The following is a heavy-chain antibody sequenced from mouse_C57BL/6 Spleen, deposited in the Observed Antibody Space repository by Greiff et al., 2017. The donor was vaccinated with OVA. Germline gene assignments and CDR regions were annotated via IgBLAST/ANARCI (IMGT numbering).Heavy chain of an antibody. CDR1: GYTFTDYY. V-gene: IGHV1-26*01. CDR2: INPNNGGT. CDR3: ARRGYYSNYVGWYCDV. Sequence: EVQLQQSGPELVKPGASVKISCKASGYTFTDYYMNWVKQSHGKSLEWIGDINPNNGGTSYNQKFKGKATLTVDKSSSTAYMELRSLTSEDSAVYYCARRGYYSNYVGWYCDVWGTGTTVTVSS. D-gene: IGHD2-5*01. J-gene: IGHJ1*03.